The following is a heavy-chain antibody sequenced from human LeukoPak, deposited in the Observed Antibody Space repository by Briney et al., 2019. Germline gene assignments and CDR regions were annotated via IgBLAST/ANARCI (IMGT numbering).Heavy chain of an antibody. D-gene: IGHD6-19*01. CDR3: AKVRGTYSSGYFFDY. CDR1: GFTFDNYA. Sequence: GGPLRLSCAASGFTFDNYAMHWVRQAPGEGLEWLSIISWNSGSIGNADSVKGRFTISRDNAKTSLDLQMNSLRAEDTAFYYCAKVRGTYSSGYFFDYWGQGTLVTVSS. V-gene: IGHV3-9*01. CDR2: ISWNSGSI. J-gene: IGHJ4*02.